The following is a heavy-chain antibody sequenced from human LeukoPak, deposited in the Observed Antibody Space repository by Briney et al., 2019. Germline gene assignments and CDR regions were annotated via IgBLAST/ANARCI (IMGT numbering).Heavy chain of an antibody. Sequence: SETLFLTCAVYGGSFSGYYWSWIRQPPGTGREWIGSIYYSGSTYYNPSLKSRVTISVDTSKNQFSLKLSSVTAADTAVYYCASQEYSSSWATDYWGQGTLVTVSS. CDR1: GGSFSGYY. CDR2: IYYSGST. CDR3: ASQEYSSSWATDY. D-gene: IGHD6-13*01. V-gene: IGHV4-34*01. J-gene: IGHJ4*02.